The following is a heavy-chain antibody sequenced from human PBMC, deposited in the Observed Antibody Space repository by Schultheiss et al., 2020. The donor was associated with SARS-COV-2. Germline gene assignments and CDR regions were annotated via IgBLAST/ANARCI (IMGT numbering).Heavy chain of an antibody. D-gene: IGHD2-2*01. Sequence: SETLSLTCAVYGGSFSGYYWSWIRQPPGKGLEWIGEINHSGSTNYNPSLKSRVTISVDTSKNQFSLKLSSVTAADTAVYYCARLVPAAYNWFDPWGQGTLVTVSS. V-gene: IGHV4-34*01. CDR1: GGSFSGYY. CDR3: ARLVPAAYNWFDP. CDR2: INHSGST. J-gene: IGHJ5*02.